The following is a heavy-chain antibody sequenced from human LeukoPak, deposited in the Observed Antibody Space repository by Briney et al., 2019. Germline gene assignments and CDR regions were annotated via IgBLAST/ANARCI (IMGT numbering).Heavy chain of an antibody. J-gene: IGHJ4*02. CDR2: IIPIFGTA. D-gene: IGHD3-10*01. CDR1: GYTFTSYA. Sequence: SVKVSCKASGYTFTSYAISWVRQAPGQGLEWMGGIIPIFGTANYAQKFQGRVTITADESTSTAYMELSSLRAEDTAVYYCAKAPSGIITMVRGATPPGAYYFDYWGQGTLVTVSS. CDR3: AKAPSGIITMVRGATPPGAYYFDY. V-gene: IGHV1-69*13.